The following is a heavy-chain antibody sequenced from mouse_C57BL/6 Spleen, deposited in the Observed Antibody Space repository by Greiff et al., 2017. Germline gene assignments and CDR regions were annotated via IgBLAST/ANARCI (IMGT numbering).Heavy chain of an antibody. CDR1: GYTFTDYE. Sequence: VQLQQSGAELVRPGASVTLSCKASGYTFTDYEMHWVKQTPVHGLEWIGAIDPETGGTAYNQKFKGKAILTADKSSSTAYMELRSLTSEDSAVYYCTRHTRYFDYWGQGTTLTVSS. CDR3: TRHTRYFDY. V-gene: IGHV1-15*01. CDR2: IDPETGGT. J-gene: IGHJ2*01. D-gene: IGHD3-1*01.